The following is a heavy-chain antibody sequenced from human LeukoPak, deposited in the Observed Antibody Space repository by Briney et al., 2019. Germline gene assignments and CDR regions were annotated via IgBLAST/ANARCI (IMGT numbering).Heavy chain of an antibody. V-gene: IGHV3-48*04. CDR3: AELGITMIGGV. CDR2: ISSSGSTI. Sequence: GGSLRLSCAASGFTFSTYSMNWVRQAPGKGLEWVSYISSSGSTIYYADSVKGRFTIFRDNAKNSLYLQMNSLRAEDTAVYYCAELGITMIGGVWGKGTTVTISS. CDR1: GFTFSTYS. D-gene: IGHD3-10*02. J-gene: IGHJ6*04.